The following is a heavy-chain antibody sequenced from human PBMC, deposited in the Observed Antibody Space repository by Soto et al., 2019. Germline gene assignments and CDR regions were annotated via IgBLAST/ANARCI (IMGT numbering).Heavy chain of an antibody. CDR2: INDRGSI. Sequence: QVQLQQWGAGPLRPLETLSLTCGVSGGSFSGYYWAWIRQSPGKGLEWIGEINDRGSINYNPSLKRRVSISVDTSKNHSSLNLRSVTAADTAVYYCARDSHDILTGPPWVWYFDLWGRGTLVTVSS. CDR3: ARDSHDILTGPPWVWYFDL. D-gene: IGHD3-9*01. CDR1: GGSFSGYY. V-gene: IGHV4-34*01. J-gene: IGHJ2*01.